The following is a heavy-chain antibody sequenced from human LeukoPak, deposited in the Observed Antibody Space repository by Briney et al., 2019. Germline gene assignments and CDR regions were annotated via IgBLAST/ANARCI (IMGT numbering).Heavy chain of an antibody. V-gene: IGHV4-39*07. J-gene: IGHJ5*02. Sequence: SETLSLTCTVSGGSISSSSYYWGWIRQPPGKGLEWIGSIYYSGSTYYNPSLKSRVTISVDTSKNQFSLKLSSVTAADTAVYYCAREGHSSRFDPWGQGTLVTVSS. CDR1: GGSISSSSYY. D-gene: IGHD6-13*01. CDR3: AREGHSSRFDP. CDR2: IYYSGST.